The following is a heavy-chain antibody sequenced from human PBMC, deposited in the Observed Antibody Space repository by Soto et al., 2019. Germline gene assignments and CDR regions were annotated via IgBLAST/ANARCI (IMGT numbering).Heavy chain of an antibody. Sequence: QLQLQESGPGLVKPSETLSLTCTVSGGSISSSSYYWGWIRQPPGKGLEWIGSIYYSGSTYYNPSLKSRVTISVDTSKNQVSLQLSTVTAADTAVYYCARLANEPNIAEAGSYWYFDLWGRGTLVTVSS. D-gene: IGHD6-19*01. CDR1: GGSISSSSYY. CDR2: IYYSGST. V-gene: IGHV4-39*01. J-gene: IGHJ2*01. CDR3: ARLANEPNIAEAGSYWYFDL.